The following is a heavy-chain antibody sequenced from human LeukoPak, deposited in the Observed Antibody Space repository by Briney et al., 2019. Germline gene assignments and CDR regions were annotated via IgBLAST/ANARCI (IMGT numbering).Heavy chain of an antibody. Sequence: GGSLRLSCAASGFTFSSYWMSWVRQAPGKGLEWVANIKQDGSEKYYVDSVKGRFTISRDNAKNSLYLQMNSLRAEDTAVYYCASSREGYSYGYSSGWHYFDYWGQGTLVTVSS. J-gene: IGHJ4*02. D-gene: IGHD5-18*01. V-gene: IGHV3-7*01. CDR1: GFTFSSYW. CDR3: ASSREGYSYGYSSGWHYFDY. CDR2: IKQDGSEK.